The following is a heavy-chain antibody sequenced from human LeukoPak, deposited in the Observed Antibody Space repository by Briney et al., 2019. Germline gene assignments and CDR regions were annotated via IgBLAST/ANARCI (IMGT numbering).Heavy chain of an antibody. J-gene: IGHJ5*02. CDR2: IFPDGHQE. CDR3: ARWRWQQSELDL. V-gene: IGHV3-7*01. D-gene: IGHD5-24*01. Sequence: SGGSLRLSCVASGFSFSSYHMSWVRQAPGKGLGCVAHIFPDGHQESCDASVRGRFTVSRDNAKNSVFLQMNSLRVEDTAIYYCARWRWQQSELDLWGQGALVTVSS. CDR1: GFSFSSYH.